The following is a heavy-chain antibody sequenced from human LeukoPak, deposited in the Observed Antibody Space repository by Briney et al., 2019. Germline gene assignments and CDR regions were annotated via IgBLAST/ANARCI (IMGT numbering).Heavy chain of an antibody. CDR3: AKDVSTSCNGDGRFYY. D-gene: IGHD2-21*01. CDR2: MRYDGSKK. Sequence: AGSLRLSCVASGLRFSTYGMQWVRQAPGKGLEWVVFMRYDGSKKYYAESVKGRFTISRDNSKNTLYLQMHSLGAEDTAVYYCAKDVSTSCNGDGRFYYWGQGTLVTVSS. V-gene: IGHV3-30*02. J-gene: IGHJ4*02. CDR1: GLRFSTYG.